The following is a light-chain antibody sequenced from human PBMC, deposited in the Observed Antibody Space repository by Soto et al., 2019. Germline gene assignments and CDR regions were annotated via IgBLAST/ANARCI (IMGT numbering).Light chain of an antibody. CDR3: QQFDDSVT. V-gene: IGKV3-15*01. CDR2: GAS. CDR1: QSVSSN. J-gene: IGKJ5*01. Sequence: EIVMTQSPTTLSVSPGERATLSCRASQSVSSNLAWYQQKPGQAPRLLIYGASTRATGIPARFSGSGSGTDFTLTISGLEPEDSAVYYCQQFDDSVTFGQGTRLEIK.